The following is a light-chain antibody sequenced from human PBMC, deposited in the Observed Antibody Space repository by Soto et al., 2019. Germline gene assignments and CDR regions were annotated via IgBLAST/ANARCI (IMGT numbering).Light chain of an antibody. CDR2: GAS. V-gene: IGKV3-15*01. J-gene: IGKJ4*01. Sequence: EIVMTQSPATLSVSPGERATLSCRASQSVGTYLAWYQQKPGQTPRLLIFGASTKATGIPARFSGSGSGSEFTLTIGSLQSEDFAVYSCQQYSVWPLVTFGGGTKVEIK. CDR3: QQYSVWPLVT. CDR1: QSVGTY.